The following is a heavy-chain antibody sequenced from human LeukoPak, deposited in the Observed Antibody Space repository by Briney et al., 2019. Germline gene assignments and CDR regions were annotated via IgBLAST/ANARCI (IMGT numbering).Heavy chain of an antibody. D-gene: IGHD2-2*02. CDR1: GYTFTSYY. J-gene: IGHJ4*02. CDR3: ARRRYCSSTSCYNAETNFDY. V-gene: IGHV1-46*01. CDR2: INPSGGST. Sequence: ASVKVSCKASGYTFTSYYMHWVRQAPGQGLEWMGVINPSGGSTSYAQKFQGRVTMTRDTSTSTVYMELSSLRSEDTAVYYCARRRYCSSTSCYNAETNFDYWGQGILVTVSS.